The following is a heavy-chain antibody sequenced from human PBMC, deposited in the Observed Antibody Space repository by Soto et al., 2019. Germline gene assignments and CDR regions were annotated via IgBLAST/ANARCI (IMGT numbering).Heavy chain of an antibody. CDR1: GYTFTGYY. V-gene: IGHV1-2*04. CDR3: ARNRGLGAFDI. D-gene: IGHD3-10*01. CDR2: INPNSGGT. J-gene: IGHJ3*02. Sequence: ASVNVSCKASGYTFTGYYMHWVRQAPGQGLEWMGWINPNSGGTNYAQKFQGWVTMTRDTSISTAYMELSRLRSDDTAVYYCARNRGLGAFDIWGQGTMVTVSS.